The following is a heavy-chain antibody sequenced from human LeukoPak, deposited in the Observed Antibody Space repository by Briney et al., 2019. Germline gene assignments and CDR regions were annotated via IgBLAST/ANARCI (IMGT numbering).Heavy chain of an antibody. CDR1: GGSFSGYY. CDR2: INHSGST. V-gene: IGHV4-34*01. J-gene: IGHJ6*04. Sequence: SETLSLTCAVYGGSFSGYYWSWLRQPPGKGLEGIGEINHSGSTNYNPSLKSRVTISVDTSKNQFSLKLSSVTAADTAVYYCARGGYGDYYYYGMDVWGKGTTVTVSS. D-gene: IGHD4-17*01. CDR3: ARGGYGDYYYYGMDV.